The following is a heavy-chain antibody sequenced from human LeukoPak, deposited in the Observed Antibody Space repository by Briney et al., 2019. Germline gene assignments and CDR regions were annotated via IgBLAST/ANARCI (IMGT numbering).Heavy chain of an antibody. J-gene: IGHJ4*02. CDR1: GFTFSSYW. CDR3: ARDQGSFDY. V-gene: IGHV3-74*01. CDR2: IHSDGIGT. Sequence: GGTLRLSCAASGFTFSSYWMHWIRQAPGKGLVWVSRIHSDGIGTSYADSVRGRFTISRDNAKNTVYLQMNSLRAEDTAVYYCARDQGSFDYWGQGTLVTVSS.